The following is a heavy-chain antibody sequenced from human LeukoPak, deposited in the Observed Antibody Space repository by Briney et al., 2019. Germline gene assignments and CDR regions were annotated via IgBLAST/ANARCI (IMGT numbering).Heavy chain of an antibody. V-gene: IGHV4-39*01. Sequence: SGPTLVKPTQTLTLTCTFSGFSLSTSGVGVGWIRQPPGKALEWIGSIYYSGSTYYNPSLKSRVTISVDTSKNQFSLKLSSVTAADTAVYYCARHFFPILTGYKRGWYFDLWGRGTLVTVSS. CDR3: ARHFFPILTGYKRGWYFDL. CDR2: IYYSGST. J-gene: IGHJ2*01. D-gene: IGHD3-9*01. CDR1: GFSLSTSGVG.